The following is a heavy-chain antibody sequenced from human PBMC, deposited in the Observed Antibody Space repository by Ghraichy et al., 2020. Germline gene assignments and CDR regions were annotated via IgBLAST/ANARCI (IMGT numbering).Heavy chain of an antibody. D-gene: IGHD2-15*01. V-gene: IGHV3-23*01. J-gene: IGHJ6*02. CDR1: GFTFSSYA. CDR2: ISGSGGST. CDR3: AKAGGYCSGGSCYAYYYYGMDV. Sequence: GSLRLSCAASGFTFSSYAMSWVRQAPGKGLEWVSAISGSGGSTYYADSVKGRFTIYRDNSKTTLYLQMNSLRAEDTAVYYCAKAGGYCSGGSCYAYYYYGMDVWGQGTTVTVSS.